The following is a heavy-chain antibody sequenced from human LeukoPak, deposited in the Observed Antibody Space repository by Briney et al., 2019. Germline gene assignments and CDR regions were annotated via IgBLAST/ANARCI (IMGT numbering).Heavy chain of an antibody. D-gene: IGHD4-17*01. V-gene: IGHV1-2*04. Sequence: GASVKVSCKASGYTFTGYYMHWVRQAPGQGPEWMGWINPNSGGTNYAQKFQGWVTMTRDTSISTAYMELSRLRSDDTAVYYCARDRPVRLYGKESAFDIWGQGTMVTVSS. J-gene: IGHJ3*02. CDR2: INPNSGGT. CDR1: GYTFTGYY. CDR3: ARDRPVRLYGKESAFDI.